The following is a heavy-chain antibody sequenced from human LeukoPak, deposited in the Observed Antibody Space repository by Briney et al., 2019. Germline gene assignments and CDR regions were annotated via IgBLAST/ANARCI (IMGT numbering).Heavy chain of an antibody. CDR3: ARDQQNRYTSS. CDR2: MSSSSTTI. D-gene: IGHD2-2*01. CDR1: GFTFSSYG. Sequence: SGGSLRLSCAASGFTFSSYGMHWVRQAPGKGLEWVAYMSSSSTTICYVDSVKGRFTISRDNAKNSLYLQMNSLRAEDTAVYYCARDQQNRYTSSWGQGTLVTVSS. J-gene: IGHJ4*02. V-gene: IGHV3-48*01.